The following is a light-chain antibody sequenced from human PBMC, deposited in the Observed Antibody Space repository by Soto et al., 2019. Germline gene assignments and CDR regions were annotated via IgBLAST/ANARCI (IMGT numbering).Light chain of an antibody. CDR1: QSVSSSF. CDR3: QQYSSSPLT. CDR2: GAS. Sequence: EIELTQSPGTLSLSPGERATLSCRASQSVSSSFLAWYQQKPGQAPRLLIYGASSRATGIPDRFSGSGSGTDFTLTISRLEPEDVAVYYCQQYSSSPLTFGGGTKVEIK. J-gene: IGKJ4*01. V-gene: IGKV3-20*01.